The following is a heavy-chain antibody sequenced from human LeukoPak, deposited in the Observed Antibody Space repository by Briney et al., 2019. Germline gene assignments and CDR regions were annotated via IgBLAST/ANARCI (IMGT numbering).Heavy chain of an antibody. V-gene: IGHV3-30*04. J-gene: IGHJ6*02. CDR2: ISYDGSNK. CDR1: GFTFSSYA. D-gene: IGHD6-19*01. Sequence: GRSLRLSCAASGFTFSSYAMHWVRQAPGKGLEWVAVISYDGSNKYYADSVKGRFTISRDNSKNTLYLQMNSLRAEDTAVYYCARESKGWLVPKGYGMDVWGQGTTVTVSS. CDR3: ARESKGWLVPKGYGMDV.